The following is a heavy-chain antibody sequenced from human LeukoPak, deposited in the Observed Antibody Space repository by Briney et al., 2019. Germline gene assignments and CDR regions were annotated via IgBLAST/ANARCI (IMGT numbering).Heavy chain of an antibody. Sequence: GGSLRLSCTASGFSFRTYNLHWVRQAPGKGLEWVSTIIDSGNSIYYADSAEGRFTISRDNSKNTLYLQMNSLRAGDTAVYYCAKDPIFSGSYGVFDYWGLGTLVTVSS. D-gene: IGHD1-26*01. CDR3: AKDPIFSGSYGVFDY. V-gene: IGHV3-23*01. CDR1: GFSFRTYN. CDR2: IIDSGNSI. J-gene: IGHJ4*02.